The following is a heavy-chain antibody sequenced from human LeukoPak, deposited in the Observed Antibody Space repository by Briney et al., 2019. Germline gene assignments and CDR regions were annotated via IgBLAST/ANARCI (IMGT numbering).Heavy chain of an antibody. CDR3: ARGLIAGYCSGGSCQYYCYYGMDV. CDR1: GFTVSSNY. D-gene: IGHD2-15*01. CDR2: IYSGGST. Sequence: GGSLRLSCAASGFTVSSNYMSWVRQAPGKGLEWVSVIYSGGSTYYADSVKGRFTISRDNSKNTLYLQMNSLRAEDTAVYYCARGLIAGYCSGGSCQYYCYYGMDVWGQGTTVTVSS. J-gene: IGHJ6*02. V-gene: IGHV3-66*02.